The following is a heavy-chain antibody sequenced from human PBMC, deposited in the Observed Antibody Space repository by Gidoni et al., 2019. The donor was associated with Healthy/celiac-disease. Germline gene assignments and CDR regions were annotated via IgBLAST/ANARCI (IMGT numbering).Heavy chain of an antibody. J-gene: IGHJ6*02. D-gene: IGHD2-2*01. V-gene: IGHV3-74*01. CDR1: GFTFSRYW. CDR3: ARDLVVPAAIGSLGMDV. CDR2: INSDGSST. Sequence: EVQLVESGGGLVQPGGSLRLSCAASGFTFSRYWMHWVRQAPGKGLVWVSRINSDGSSTSYADAVKGRFTISRDNAKNTLYLQMNSLRAEDTAVYYCARDLVVPAAIGSLGMDVWGQGTTVTVSS.